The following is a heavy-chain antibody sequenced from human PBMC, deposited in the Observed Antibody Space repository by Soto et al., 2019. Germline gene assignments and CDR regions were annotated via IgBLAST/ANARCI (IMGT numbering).Heavy chain of an antibody. Sequence: EVQLVESGGGLVKPGGSLRLSCAASGFTFSSYSMNWVRQAPGKGLEWVSSISSSSSYIYYADSVKGRFTISRDNAKNSLYLQMNSLRAEDTAVYYCARDEAAAGTGVNWFDPWGQGTLVTVSS. CDR3: ARDEAAAGTGVNWFDP. CDR1: GFTFSSYS. D-gene: IGHD6-13*01. CDR2: ISSSSSYI. V-gene: IGHV3-21*01. J-gene: IGHJ5*02.